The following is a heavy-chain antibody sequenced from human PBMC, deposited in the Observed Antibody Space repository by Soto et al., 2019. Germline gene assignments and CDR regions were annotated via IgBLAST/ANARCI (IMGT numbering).Heavy chain of an antibody. Sequence: EVQLLESGGGLVQPGGSLRLSCAASGFTFSSQTMSWVRQAPGKGLEWVSVISSSGSTSYTDSVEGRFTISKDSSKNTLYLQLNSLRVEDPAVYYCAKGARDVDSWGQGTLVTVSS. CDR2: ISSSGST. CDR3: AKGARDVDS. V-gene: IGHV3-23*01. J-gene: IGHJ4*02. CDR1: GFTFSSQT. D-gene: IGHD5-12*01.